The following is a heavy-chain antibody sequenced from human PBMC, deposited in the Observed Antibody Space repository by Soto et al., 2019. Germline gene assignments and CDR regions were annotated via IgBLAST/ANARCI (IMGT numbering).Heavy chain of an antibody. D-gene: IGHD4-4*01. CDR3: AKRRGDHSNYSWGIDV. V-gene: IGHV3-30*18. J-gene: IGHJ6*02. CDR2: ISYDGRHK. CDR1: GFTSRNYG. Sequence: QVQLVESGGGVVQPGRSLRLSCAASGFTSRNYGMHWVRQAPGKGLVWVTVISYDGRHKYYADSVKGRFTISRDNSKNTVYLEMNSLRDEDTAVYYCAKRRGDHSNYSWGIDVWGQGTTVTVSS.